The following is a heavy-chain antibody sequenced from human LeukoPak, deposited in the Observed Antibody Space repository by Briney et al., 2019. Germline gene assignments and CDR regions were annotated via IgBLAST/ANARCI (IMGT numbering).Heavy chain of an antibody. CDR1: GGSINYYY. Sequence: SETLSLTCTVSGGSINYYYWNWIRQPPGKGLEWIGHIYYSGSTNYNSSLKSRVTISVDTSRNQFSLKLSSLTAADTAVYYCARGQAAAASTRPFDPWGQGTLVTVSS. V-gene: IGHV4-59*01. J-gene: IGHJ5*02. CDR3: ARGQAAAASTRPFDP. CDR2: IYYSGST. D-gene: IGHD6-13*01.